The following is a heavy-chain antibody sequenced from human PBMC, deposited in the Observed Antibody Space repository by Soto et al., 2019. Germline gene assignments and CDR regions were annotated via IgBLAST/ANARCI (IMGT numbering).Heavy chain of an antibody. D-gene: IGHD3-10*01. CDR3: ARHGRGGKIIDY. CDR2: VFHSGST. Sequence: SETLSLTCTVAGGSISSYYWNWIRQPPGKGLEWIGYVFHSGSTNYNPSLNSRVSISLNTSKNQFSLKLTSVTAADTAVYYCARHGRGGKIIDYWGQGTLVTVSS. V-gene: IGHV4-59*08. J-gene: IGHJ4*02. CDR1: GGSISSYY.